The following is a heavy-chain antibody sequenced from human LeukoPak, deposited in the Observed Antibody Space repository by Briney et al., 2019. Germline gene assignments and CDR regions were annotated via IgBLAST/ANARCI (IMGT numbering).Heavy chain of an antibody. V-gene: IGHV3-23*01. D-gene: IGHD2-21*01. CDR1: GFTFSIHG. CDR3: AKDSPILTS. Sequence: PGGSLRLSCAAPGFTFSIHGMSWVRQAPGKGLEWVSAMSGSDGATYYADSVKGRFTISRDNSKNTLYLQMNSLRAEDTAVYHCAKDSPILTSWGQGTLVTVSS. CDR2: MSGSDGAT. J-gene: IGHJ5*02.